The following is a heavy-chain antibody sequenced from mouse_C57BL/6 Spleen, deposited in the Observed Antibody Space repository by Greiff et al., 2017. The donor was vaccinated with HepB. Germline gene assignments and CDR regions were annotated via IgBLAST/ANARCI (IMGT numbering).Heavy chain of an antibody. D-gene: IGHD3-2*02. Sequence: QVHVKQPGTELVKPGASVKLSCKASGYTFTSYWMHWVKQRPGQGLEWIGNINPSNGGTNYNEKFKSKATLTVDKSSSTAYMQLSSLTSEDSAVYYCARSGWTAQATPWFAYWGQGTLVTVSA. J-gene: IGHJ3*01. CDR1: GYTFTSYW. CDR2: INPSNGGT. V-gene: IGHV1-53*01. CDR3: ARSGWTAQATPWFAY.